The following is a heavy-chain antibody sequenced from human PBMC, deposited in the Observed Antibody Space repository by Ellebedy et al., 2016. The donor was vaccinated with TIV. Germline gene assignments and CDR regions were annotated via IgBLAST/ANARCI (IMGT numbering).Heavy chain of an antibody. J-gene: IGHJ4*02. CDR1: GFTFSSYG. D-gene: IGHD6-19*01. CDR2: ISYDGSNK. Sequence: GESLKISCAASGFTFSSYGMHWVRQAPGKGLEWVAVISYDGSNKYYADSVKGRFTISRDNSKNTLYLQMNSLRAEDTAVYYCAREGIAVAGNFDYWGQGTLVTVSS. CDR3: AREGIAVAGNFDY. V-gene: IGHV3-30*19.